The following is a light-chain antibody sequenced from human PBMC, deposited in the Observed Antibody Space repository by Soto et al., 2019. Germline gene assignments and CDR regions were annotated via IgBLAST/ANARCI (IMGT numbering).Light chain of an antibody. CDR2: EVS. J-gene: IGLJ1*01. V-gene: IGLV2-8*01. CDR1: SSDVGGYNY. CDR3: SSYAGSNIYV. Sequence: QSALTQPPSASGSPGQSVTISCTGTSSDVGGYNYVSWYQQHPGKAPKLMIYEVSKRPSGVPDRFSSSKSGNTASLTVSGLQAEDEADYYCSSYAGSNIYVFGTGTKLTVL.